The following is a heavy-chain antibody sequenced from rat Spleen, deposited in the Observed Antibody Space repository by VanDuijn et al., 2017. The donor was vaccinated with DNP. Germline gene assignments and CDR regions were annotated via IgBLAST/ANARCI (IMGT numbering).Heavy chain of an antibody. D-gene: IGHD1-2*01. J-gene: IGHJ3*01. CDR1: GFSLTSNN. V-gene: IGHV2-41*01. CDR2: IWNNGGT. Sequence: QVQLKESGPGLVQPSQTLSLTCTVAGFSLTSNNVHWLRQPTGKGLEWMGVIWNNGGTRYNSVLKSRLRINKDTSKSQVFLKMNSLQTEDTATYYCARSPETSYIYFPWAYWGQGTLVIVSS. CDR3: ARSPETSYIYFPWAY.